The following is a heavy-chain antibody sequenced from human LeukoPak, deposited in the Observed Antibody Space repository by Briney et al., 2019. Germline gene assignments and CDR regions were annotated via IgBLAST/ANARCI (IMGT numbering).Heavy chain of an antibody. V-gene: IGHV3-23*01. CDR3: AKPRGVGPLFSVDY. CDR1: GFTFSSYA. J-gene: IGHJ4*02. Sequence: GGSLRFSCAASGFTFSSYAMSWVRQAPGKGLEWVSAISGSGGSTYYADSVKGRFTISRDNSKNTLYLQMNSLRAEDTAVYYCAKPRGVGPLFSVDYWGQGTLVTVSS. D-gene: IGHD3-10*01. CDR2: ISGSGGST.